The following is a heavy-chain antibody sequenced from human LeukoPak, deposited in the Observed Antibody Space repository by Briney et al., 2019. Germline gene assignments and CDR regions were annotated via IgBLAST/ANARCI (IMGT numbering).Heavy chain of an antibody. D-gene: IGHD5/OR15-5a*01. J-gene: IGHJ4*02. CDR2: ISAYNGNT. V-gene: IGHV1-18*04. CDR1: GYTFTGYY. CDR3: ARDRPLGVYDY. Sequence: ASVKVSCKASGYTFTGYYMHWVRQAPGQGLEWMGWISAYNGNTNYAQKLQGRVTMTTDTSTSTAYMELRSLRSDDTAVYYCARDRPLGVYDYWGQGTLVTVSS.